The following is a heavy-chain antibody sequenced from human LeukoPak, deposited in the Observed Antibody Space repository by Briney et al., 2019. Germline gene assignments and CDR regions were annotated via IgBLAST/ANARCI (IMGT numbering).Heavy chain of an antibody. V-gene: IGHV3-7*01. D-gene: IGHD2-8*01. CDR3: ARDLDPYCTNGICYTGENYYYYYMDV. J-gene: IGHJ6*03. Sequence: GGSLRLSCAASGFTFSNYAMNWVRQAPGKGLEWVASINQDGGEIHYVDSVKGRFTISRDNAKNSLYLQMNSLRAEDTAVYYCARDLDPYCTNGICYTGENYYYYYMDVWGKGTTVTVSS. CDR1: GFTFSNYA. CDR2: INQDGGEI.